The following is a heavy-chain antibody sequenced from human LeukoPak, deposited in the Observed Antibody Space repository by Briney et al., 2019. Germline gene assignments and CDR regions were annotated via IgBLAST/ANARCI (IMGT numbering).Heavy chain of an antibody. CDR1: GFTFNKYW. CDR3: AKRGSLGD. J-gene: IGHJ4*02. V-gene: IGHV3-23*01. Sequence: GGSLRLPCAVSGFTFNKYWMNWVRQAPGKGLEWVSAISGSGGSTYYADSVKGRFTISRDNSKNTLYLQMNSLRAEDTAVYYRAKRGSLGDWGQGTLVTVSP. CDR2: ISGSGGST.